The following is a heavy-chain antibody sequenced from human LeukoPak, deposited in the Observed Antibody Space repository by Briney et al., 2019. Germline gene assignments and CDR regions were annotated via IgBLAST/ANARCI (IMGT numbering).Heavy chain of an antibody. CDR2: INTAVGNP. J-gene: IGHJ5*02. D-gene: IGHD2-15*01. CDR3: ASRTYSYGLSP. Sequence: ASVKVSCKASGYTFTSYAMNWVRQAPGQGLEWMGYINTAVGNPTYAQDFTGRFLFSVDTSVSTAYLQITNLTAEDTALYYCASRTYSYGLSPWGQETLVTVS. CDR1: GYTFTSYA. V-gene: IGHV7-4-1*02.